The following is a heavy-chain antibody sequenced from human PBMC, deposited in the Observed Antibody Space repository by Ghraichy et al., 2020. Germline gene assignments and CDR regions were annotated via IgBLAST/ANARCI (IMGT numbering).Heavy chain of an antibody. CDR1: GYSFTSYW. V-gene: IGHV5-10-1*01. CDR2: IDPSDSYT. D-gene: IGHD6-6*01. Sequence: GESLNISCKGSGYSFTSYWISWVRQMPGKGLEWMGRIDPSDSYTNYSPSFQGHVTISADKSISTAYLQWSSLKASDTAMYYCASRRTPYSSSSETWFDPWGQGTVVTVSS. J-gene: IGHJ5*02. CDR3: ASRRTPYSSSSETWFDP.